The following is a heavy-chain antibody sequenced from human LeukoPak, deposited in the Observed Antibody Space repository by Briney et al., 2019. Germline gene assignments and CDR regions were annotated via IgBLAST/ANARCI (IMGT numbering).Heavy chain of an antibody. CDR2: IYYSGST. V-gene: IGHV4-59*11. J-gene: IGHJ3*02. CDR1: GGSISDHY. Sequence: SETLSLTCTVSGGSISDHYWNWIRQPPGKGLEWIGYIYYSGSTNYNPSLKSRVTISVDTSKNQFSLKLSSVTAADTAVYYCARGRRLRENDAFDIWGQGTMVTVSS. CDR3: ARGRRLRENDAFDI. D-gene: IGHD3-3*01.